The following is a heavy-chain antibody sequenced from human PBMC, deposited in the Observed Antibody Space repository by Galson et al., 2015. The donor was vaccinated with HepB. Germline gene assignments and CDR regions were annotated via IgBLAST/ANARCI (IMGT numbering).Heavy chain of an antibody. CDR1: GYTFTGYY. J-gene: IGHJ4*02. CDR3: ARVGGGSSWYAGSYYFDY. Sequence: SVKVSCKASGYTFTGYYMHWVRQAPGQGLEWMGWINPNSGGTNYAQKFQGWVTMTRDTSISTAYMELSRLRSDDTAVYYCARVGGGSSWYAGSYYFDYWGQGTLVTVSS. CDR2: INPNSGGT. V-gene: IGHV1-2*04. D-gene: IGHD6-13*01.